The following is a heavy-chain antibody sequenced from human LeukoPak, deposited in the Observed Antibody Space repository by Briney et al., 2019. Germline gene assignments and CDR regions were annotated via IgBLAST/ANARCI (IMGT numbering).Heavy chain of an antibody. CDR3: ARARGEANYYGLGEDAFDI. CDR2: MNPNSGNT. D-gene: IGHD3-10*01. V-gene: IGHV1-8*01. J-gene: IGHJ3*02. CDR1: GYTFTSYD. Sequence: ASVKVSCKASGYTFTSYDINWVRQATGQGLEWMGWMNPNSGNTGYAQKFQGRVTMTRNTSISTAYMELSSLRSEDTAVYYCARARGEANYYGLGEDAFDIWGQGTMVTVSS.